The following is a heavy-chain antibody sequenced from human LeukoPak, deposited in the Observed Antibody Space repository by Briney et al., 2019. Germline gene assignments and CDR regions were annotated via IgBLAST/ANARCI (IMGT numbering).Heavy chain of an antibody. CDR1: GFTFSSYW. V-gene: IGHV3-7*01. CDR2: IKQDGSEK. Sequence: GGTLRLSCAASGFTFSSYWMSWVRQAPGKGLEWVANIKQDGSEKYYVDSLKGRFTISRDNTTNSLYLQENSLRAEETAVYYCGSTFGSGSPFDYWGRGTLVTVSS. J-gene: IGHJ4*02. CDR3: GSTFGSGSPFDY. D-gene: IGHD3-10*01.